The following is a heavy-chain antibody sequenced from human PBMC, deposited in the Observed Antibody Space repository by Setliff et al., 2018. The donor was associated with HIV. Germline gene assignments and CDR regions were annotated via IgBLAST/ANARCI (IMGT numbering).Heavy chain of an antibody. CDR2: IYTSGST. V-gene: IGHV4-61*02. CDR3: AGGEYYFDY. Sequence: NPSETLSLTCTVSGGSISSGIYYWSWIRQPAGKGLEWIGRIYTSGSTNYNPSLKSRVTISVDTSKNQFSLKLSSVTAADTAVYYCAGGEYYFDYWGQGTLVTVSS. J-gene: IGHJ4*02. CDR1: GGSISSGIYY.